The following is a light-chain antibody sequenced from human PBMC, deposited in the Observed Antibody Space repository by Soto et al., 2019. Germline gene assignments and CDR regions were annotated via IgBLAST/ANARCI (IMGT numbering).Light chain of an antibody. J-gene: IGKJ1*01. CDR1: QSVRSSY. CDR2: GAS. V-gene: IGKV3-20*01. CDR3: QQYGSSPPT. Sequence: EIVLTQSPGTLSLSPGERATLSCRASQSVRSSYLAWYQQKPGQAPRLLIYGASSRATGIPARFSGSGSGTDFTLTISRLEPEDFAVYYCQQYGSSPPTFGQGTKVEIK.